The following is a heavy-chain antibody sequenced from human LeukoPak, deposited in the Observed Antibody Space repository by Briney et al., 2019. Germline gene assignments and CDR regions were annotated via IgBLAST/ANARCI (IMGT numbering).Heavy chain of an antibody. D-gene: IGHD2-15*01. CDR3: TASSPTALGYYYYYYMDV. CDR1: GFTLSGSA. Sequence: QTGGSLRLSCAASGFTLSGSAMHWVRQASGKGLEWIGRIRSKANSHATAYAASVKGRFIISRDDSKNTAYLQMKSLKIEDTAVYYCTASSPTALGYYYYYYMDVWGKGTTVSVSS. CDR2: IRSKANSHAT. V-gene: IGHV3-73*01. J-gene: IGHJ6*03.